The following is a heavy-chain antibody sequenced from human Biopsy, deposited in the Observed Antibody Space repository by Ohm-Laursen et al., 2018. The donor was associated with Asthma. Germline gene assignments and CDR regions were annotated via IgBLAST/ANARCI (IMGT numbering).Heavy chain of an antibody. D-gene: IGHD6-13*01. CDR1: GGYMRSGNYY. V-gene: IGHV4-39*01. CDR2: IYYSGTT. Sequence: SDTLSLTCGLSSGSGGYMRSGNYYWGWIRQPPGKGLEWIGSIYYSGTTSYNPSLEGRVTVSANTSKNQFSLKLTSVTAADTAVYYCVRGSSSWHHGPFHYYYGLDAWGQGTTATVSS. CDR3: VRGSSSWHHGPFHYYYGLDA. J-gene: IGHJ6*02.